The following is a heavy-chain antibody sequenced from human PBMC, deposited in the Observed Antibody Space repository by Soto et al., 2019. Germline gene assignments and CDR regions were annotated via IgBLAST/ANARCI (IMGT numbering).Heavy chain of an antibody. CDR2: IHYSGST. CDR3: ARIRDYYASPITIRPWFDP. J-gene: IGHJ5*02. CDR1: GGSISIGTDY. V-gene: IGHV4-39*07. Sequence: SETLSLTCTVSGGSISIGTDYWGWIRRAPGKGLEWIGNIHYSGSTSYNPSLKSRVTISVDTSKNQFSLKLSSLTAADTAVYYCARIRDYYASPITIRPWFDPWGQVNLVTVS. D-gene: IGHD3-16*01.